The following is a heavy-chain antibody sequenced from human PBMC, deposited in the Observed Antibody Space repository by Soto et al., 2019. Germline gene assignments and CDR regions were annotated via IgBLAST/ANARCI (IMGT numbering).Heavy chain of an antibody. V-gene: IGHV3-30*18. CDR2: ISYDGGNK. Sequence: GGSLRLSCVASGFSFSSYGMHWVRQAPGKGLEWVAVISYDGGNKYYADSVKGRFTISRDNSKNTLDLQMNSLRGEDTAVYYCAKDTDVVGAAYKFDYWGQGTLVTVSS. CDR1: GFSFSSYG. CDR3: AKDTDVVGAAYKFDY. D-gene: IGHD1-26*01. J-gene: IGHJ4*02.